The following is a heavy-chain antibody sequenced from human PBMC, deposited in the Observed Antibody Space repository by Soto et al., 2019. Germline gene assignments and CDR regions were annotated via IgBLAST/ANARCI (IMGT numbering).Heavy chain of an antibody. CDR1: GFTLSRHT. CDR2: IGSRTSDI. CDR3: VRDYYDTSGYPNTFDM. Sequence: GGSLRLSCAASGFTLSRHTMNWVRQAPGKGLEWVSSIGSRTSDIYYADSVKGRFTISRDNAKNSLYLDLTRLRAEDTAVYFCVRDYYDTSGYPNTFDMWGQGTMVTVSS. D-gene: IGHD3-22*01. J-gene: IGHJ3*02. V-gene: IGHV3-21*01.